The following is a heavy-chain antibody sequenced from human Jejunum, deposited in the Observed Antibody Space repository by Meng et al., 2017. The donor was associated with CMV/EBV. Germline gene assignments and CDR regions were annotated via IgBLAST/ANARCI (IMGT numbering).Heavy chain of an antibody. V-gene: IGHV3-23*01. J-gene: IGHJ4*02. CDR1: GFTFRSYA. CDR3: AKAVRWGEAES. D-gene: IGHD3-16*01. Sequence: CVASGFTFRSYALTWVRQAPGKGLEWVSSITGGGGGTYYADSVKGRFTVSRDNSKNTVYLQMSNLRAEDTAVYYCAKAVRWGEAESWGQGALVTVSS. CDR2: ITGGGGGT.